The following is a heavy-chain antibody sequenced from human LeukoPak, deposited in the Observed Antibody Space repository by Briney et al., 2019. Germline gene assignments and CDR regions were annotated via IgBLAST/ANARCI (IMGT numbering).Heavy chain of an antibody. CDR3: ARQGIPSSGSYLSYYYYMDV. D-gene: IGHD3-10*01. CDR2: IYPGDSDT. J-gene: IGHJ6*03. CDR1: GYSFTSYW. Sequence: GESLKISCKGSGYSFTSYWIGWVRQMPGKGLEWMGIIYPGDSDTRYSPSFQGQVTISADKSTSTAYLQWSSLKASDTAMYYCARQGIPSSGSYLSYYYYMDVWGKGTTVTVSS. V-gene: IGHV5-51*01.